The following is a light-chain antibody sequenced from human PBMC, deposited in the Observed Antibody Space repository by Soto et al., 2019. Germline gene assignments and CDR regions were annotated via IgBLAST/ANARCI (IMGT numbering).Light chain of an antibody. Sequence: QSAPTQPASVSGSPGQSITISCTGTSFDVGGYYHVSWYQQHPGKVPKLIIYDVTYRPSGIPDRFSGSKSGITASLTISRLQAEDEGHYYCQSYDSILDGVIFGGGTKLTVL. CDR3: QSYDSILDGVI. V-gene: IGLV2-14*03. CDR2: DVT. J-gene: IGLJ2*01. CDR1: SFDVGGYYH.